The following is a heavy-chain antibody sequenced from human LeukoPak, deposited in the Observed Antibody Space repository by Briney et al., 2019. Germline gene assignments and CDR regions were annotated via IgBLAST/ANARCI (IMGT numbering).Heavy chain of an antibody. V-gene: IGHV3-30*19. CDR3: AKDRTNFFYYLDV. J-gene: IGHJ6*03. CDR1: GFTFSDYG. Sequence: GGSLRLSCAASGFTFSDYGMHWVRQAPGKGLEWVASISSEGDNKHYLESVKGRFTISRDNSKNTLYLQMHNPRAEDTAIYYCAKDRTNFFYYLDVWGTGTTVIVSS. CDR2: ISSEGDNK.